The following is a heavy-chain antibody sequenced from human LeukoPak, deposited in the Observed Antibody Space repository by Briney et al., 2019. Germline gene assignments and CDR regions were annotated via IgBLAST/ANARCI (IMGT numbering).Heavy chain of an antibody. D-gene: IGHD4-17*01. V-gene: IGHV3-48*03. Sequence: GGSLRLSCAASGFTFSSYEMNWVRQAPGKGLEWVSYISSSGSTIYYVDSVKGRFTNSRDNTKNSLYLQMNSLGAEDTAVYYCARGGPTTVTTYKMGYWGQGTLVTVSS. J-gene: IGHJ4*02. CDR3: ARGGPTTVTTYKMGY. CDR1: GFTFSSYE. CDR2: ISSSGSTI.